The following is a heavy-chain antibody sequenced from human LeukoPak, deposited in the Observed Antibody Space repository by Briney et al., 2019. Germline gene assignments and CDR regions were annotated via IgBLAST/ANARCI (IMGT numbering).Heavy chain of an antibody. D-gene: IGHD2-8*01. CDR1: GGSISSYY. CDR2: IYYSGST. J-gene: IGHJ3*02. CDR3: ARDVYI. V-gene: IGHV4-59*01. Sequence: SETLSLTCTVSGGSISSYYWSWIRQPPGKGLEWIGYIYYSGSTNYNPFLKSRVTISVDTSKNQFSLKLSSVTAADTAVYYCARDVYIWGQGTMVTVSS.